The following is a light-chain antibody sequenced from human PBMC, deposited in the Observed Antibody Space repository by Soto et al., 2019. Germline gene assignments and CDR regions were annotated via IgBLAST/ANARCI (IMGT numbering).Light chain of an antibody. J-gene: IGLJ1*01. CDR1: SSDVGGYNY. CDR2: EVS. CDR3: NSYSSSSTL. V-gene: IGLV2-14*01. Sequence: QSALTQPASVSGSPGQSITISCTGTSSDVGGYNYVSWYQHHPGKAPKLMIYEVSSRPSGVSNRFSGSKSGNTASLTISGLQAEDEADYYCNSYSSSSTLFGTGTKVTVL.